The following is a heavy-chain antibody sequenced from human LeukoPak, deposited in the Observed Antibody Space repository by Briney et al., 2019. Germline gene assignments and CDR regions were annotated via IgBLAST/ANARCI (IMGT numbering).Heavy chain of an antibody. D-gene: IGHD6-19*01. J-gene: IGHJ6*03. Sequence: ASVKVSCKASGYTFTSYVINWVRQVPGQGLEWMGWMNPKSGNTGYAQKFQGRVTITRNTSISTAYMEVSRLRYEDTAVYYCARRAVDNSYYYYMDVWGKGTTVTVSS. CDR1: GYTFTSYV. V-gene: IGHV1-8*03. CDR2: MNPKSGNT. CDR3: ARRAVDNSYYYYMDV.